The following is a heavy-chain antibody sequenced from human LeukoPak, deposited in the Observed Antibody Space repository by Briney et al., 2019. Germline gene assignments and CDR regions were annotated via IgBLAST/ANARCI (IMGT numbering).Heavy chain of an antibody. CDR2: ISGSGGST. CDR3: ARDLGSGFDY. D-gene: IGHD2-15*01. V-gene: IGHV3-23*01. J-gene: IGHJ4*02. CDR1: GFTFSSYA. Sequence: GGSLRLSCAASGFTFSSYAMSWVRQAPGKGLEWVSAISGSGGSTYYADSVKGRFTISRDNARNSLYLQMNSLRAEDTAVYYCARDLGSGFDYWGQGTLVTVSS.